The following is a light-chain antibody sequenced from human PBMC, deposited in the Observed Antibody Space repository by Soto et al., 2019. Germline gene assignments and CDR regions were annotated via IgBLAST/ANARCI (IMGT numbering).Light chain of an antibody. Sequence: EIVLTQSPATLSLSPGETSTLSCRASQSVSGYIGWYQQTPGQAPRLIXYADSNRATGIPARFSGSGSGTEFTLTISSLQSEDFAVYDCQQYNNWPTVTFGQGTKVDIK. CDR1: QSVSGY. J-gene: IGKJ1*01. CDR2: ADS. V-gene: IGKV3D-15*01. CDR3: QQYNNWPTVT.